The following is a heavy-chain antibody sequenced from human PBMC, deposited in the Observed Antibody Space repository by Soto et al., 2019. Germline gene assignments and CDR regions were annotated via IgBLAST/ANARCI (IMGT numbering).Heavy chain of an antibody. V-gene: IGHV1-69*06. Sequence: QVQLVQSGTEVKKPGSSVKVSCKASGGSLSTNPISWVRQAPGQGLEWMGGTGSGTGPGNHAQKFQGRLTVTADKSARTAYMEVTNLSSEDTAVYYCARRHSGGFFRFFDSWCQGTLVTVSS. D-gene: IGHD2-15*01. CDR1: GGSLSTNP. CDR2: TGSGTGPG. J-gene: IGHJ4*02. CDR3: ARRHSGGFFRFFDS.